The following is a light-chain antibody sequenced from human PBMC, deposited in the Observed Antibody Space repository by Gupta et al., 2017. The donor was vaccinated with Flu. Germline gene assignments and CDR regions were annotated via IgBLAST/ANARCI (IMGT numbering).Light chain of an antibody. J-gene: IGKJ1*01. CDR1: QSVSSY. Sequence: IVFTHSPAPLSLCPGERATLSCRASQSVSSYLAWYQQKPGQAPRLLIYDASNRATGIPARFSGSGSGTDFTLTISSLEPEDVAVYYCQQRSKWPPSWTFGQGTKVEIK. V-gene: IGKV3-11*01. CDR3: QQRSKWPPSWT. CDR2: DAS.